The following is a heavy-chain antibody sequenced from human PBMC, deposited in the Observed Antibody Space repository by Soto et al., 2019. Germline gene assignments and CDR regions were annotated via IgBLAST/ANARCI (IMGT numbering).Heavy chain of an antibody. Sequence: QVQLVESGGGLVKPGGSLRLSCAASGFTFSAYYMSWIRQAPGKGLEWISYISSSGDTGNYADSVKGRFTVSRDNANNTLELQINSLRAEDTAVYYCARDRGAVVGQYFDYWGQGTLVTVSS. CDR3: ARDRGAVVGQYFDY. CDR1: GFTFSAYY. V-gene: IGHV3-11*01. CDR2: ISSSGDTG. D-gene: IGHD6-19*01. J-gene: IGHJ4*02.